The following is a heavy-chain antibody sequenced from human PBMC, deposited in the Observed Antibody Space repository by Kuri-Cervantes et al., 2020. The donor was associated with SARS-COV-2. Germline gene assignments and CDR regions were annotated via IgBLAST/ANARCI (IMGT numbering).Heavy chain of an antibody. CDR1: GFTFSSYA. J-gene: IGHJ4*02. Sequence: GGSRRLSCAASGFTFSSYAMSWVRQAPGKGLEWVSAISGSGGSTYYADSVRGRFTISRDNSKNTLYLQMNSLRAEDTAVYYCAKVLGGYSYGYHGGWGQGTLVTVSS. V-gene: IGHV3-23*01. D-gene: IGHD5-18*01. CDR2: ISGSGGST. CDR3: AKVLGGYSYGYHGG.